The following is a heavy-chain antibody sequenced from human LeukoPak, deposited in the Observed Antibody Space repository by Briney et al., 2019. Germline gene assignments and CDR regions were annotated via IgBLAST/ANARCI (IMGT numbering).Heavy chain of an antibody. CDR3: AKVGDSDIYYFDY. Sequence: GGSLRLSCAASGFTFSSYAMSWVRQAPGKGLEWVSAISGSGGSTYYADSVKGRFAISRDNSKNTLYLQMNSLRAEDTAVYYCAKVGDSDIYYFDYWGQGTLVTVSS. J-gene: IGHJ4*02. CDR2: ISGSGGST. D-gene: IGHD2-21*01. V-gene: IGHV3-23*01. CDR1: GFTFSSYA.